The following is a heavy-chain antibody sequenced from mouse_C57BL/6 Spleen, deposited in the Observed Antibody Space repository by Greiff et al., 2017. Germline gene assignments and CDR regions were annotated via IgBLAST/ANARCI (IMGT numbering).Heavy chain of an antibody. J-gene: IGHJ4*01. CDR2: INPSSGYT. D-gene: IGHD2-5*01. Sequence: VQLQESGAELARPGASVKMSCKASGYTFTSYTMHWVKQRPGQGLEWIGYINPSSGYTKYNQKFKDKATLTADKSSSTAYMQLSSLTSEDSAVYYCARDSNYYYYAMDYWGQGTSVTVSS. CDR3: ARDSNYYYYAMDY. CDR1: GYTFTSYT. V-gene: IGHV1-4*01.